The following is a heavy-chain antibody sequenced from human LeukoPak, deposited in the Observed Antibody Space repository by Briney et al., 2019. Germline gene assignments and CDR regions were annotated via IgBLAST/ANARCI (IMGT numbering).Heavy chain of an antibody. Sequence: GGSLRLSCAASGFTFSSYAMSWVRQAPGKGLEWVSAISGSGGSTYYADSVKGRFTISRDNSKNTLYLQMNSLGAEDTAVYYCAKESLWFGELLEDYWGQGTLVTVSS. CDR2: ISGSGGST. V-gene: IGHV3-23*01. D-gene: IGHD3-10*01. J-gene: IGHJ4*02. CDR1: GFTFSSYA. CDR3: AKESLWFGELLEDY.